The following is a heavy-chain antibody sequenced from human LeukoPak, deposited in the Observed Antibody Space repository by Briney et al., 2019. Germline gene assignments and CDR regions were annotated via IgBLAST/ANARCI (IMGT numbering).Heavy chain of an antibody. D-gene: IGHD6-13*01. CDR2: IYTSGST. V-gene: IGHV4-4*09. J-gene: IGHJ4*02. CDR3: ARLKWGAAAGMFDY. CDR1: GGSISNYY. Sequence: SETLSLTCTVSGGSISNYYWSWIRQPPGKGLEWIGYIYTSGSTNYNPSLKSRVTISVDTSKNQFSLKLSSVTAADTAVYYCARLKWGAAAGMFDYWGQGTLVTVSP.